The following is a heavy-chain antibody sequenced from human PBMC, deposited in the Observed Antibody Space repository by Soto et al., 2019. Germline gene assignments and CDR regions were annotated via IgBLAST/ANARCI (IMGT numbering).Heavy chain of an antibody. V-gene: IGHV4-34*01. D-gene: IGHD3-22*01. CDR1: GGSFSGYY. Sequence: SETLSLTCAVYGGSFSGYYWSWIRQPPGKGLEWIGEINHSGSTNYNPSLKSRVTISVDTSKNQFSLKLSSVTAADTAVYYCARGPQLSCRITMIVVVPKYYGMDVWGQGTTVTVS. CDR3: ARGPQLSCRITMIVVVPKYYGMDV. J-gene: IGHJ6*02. CDR2: INHSGST.